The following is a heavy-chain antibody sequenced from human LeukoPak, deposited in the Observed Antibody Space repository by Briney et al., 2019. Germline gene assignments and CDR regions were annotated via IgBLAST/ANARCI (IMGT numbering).Heavy chain of an antibody. V-gene: IGHV4-34*01. CDR3: ARGGVGPYTNWFDP. CDR1: GYSISSGYY. Sequence: SETLSLTCAVSGYSISSGYYWSWIRQPPGKGLEWVGQISHRRSTNYNPSLKSRVTISLDTSKNHLSLRLSCVNAADTAVYYCARGGVGPYTNWFDPWGQGTLVTVSS. J-gene: IGHJ5*02. CDR2: ISHRRST. D-gene: IGHD3-16*01.